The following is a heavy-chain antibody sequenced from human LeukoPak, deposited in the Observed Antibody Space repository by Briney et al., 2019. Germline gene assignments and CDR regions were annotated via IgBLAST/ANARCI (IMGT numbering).Heavy chain of an antibody. J-gene: IGHJ4*02. CDR2: ISYDGNNK. Sequence: GSLGLSCVASGFTFSSYAMRGVRQAPGKGVEGVAVISYDGNNKYYADSVKGRFTISRDNSRNTLYLQMNSLRAEDTAVYYCAKGWMYYYDSSGYPYWGQGTLVTVSS. CDR1: GFTFSSYA. D-gene: IGHD3-22*01. CDR3: AKGWMYYYDSSGYPY. V-gene: IGHV3-30-3*01.